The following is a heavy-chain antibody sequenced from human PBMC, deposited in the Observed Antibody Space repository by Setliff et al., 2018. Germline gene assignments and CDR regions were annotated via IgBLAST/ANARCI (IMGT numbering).Heavy chain of an antibody. Sequence: SETLSLTCTVSGGSISSYYWSWIRQTPGKGLEWIGYLYPAGTSKYNPSLKSRVTISADTSKRQLSLNLISVTAADTGVYYCTKCVTWAFDVWGQGTRVTVSS. CDR2: LYPAGTS. CDR3: TKCVTWAFDV. CDR1: GGSISSYY. V-gene: IGHV4-4*08. J-gene: IGHJ3*01. D-gene: IGHD2-8*01.